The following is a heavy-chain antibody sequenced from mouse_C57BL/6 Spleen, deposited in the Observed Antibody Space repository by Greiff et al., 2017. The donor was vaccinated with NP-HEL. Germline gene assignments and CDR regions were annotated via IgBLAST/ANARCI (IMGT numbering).Heavy chain of an antibody. J-gene: IGHJ4*01. CDR1: GYTFTDYY. CDR3: AILPSSAMDY. CDR2: INPNNGGT. Sequence: VQLQQSGPELVKPGASVKISCKASGYTFTDYYMNWVKQSHGKSLEWIGDINPNNGGTSYNQKFKGTATLTVDKSSSTAYMELLRLTSEDSAVYYCAILPSSAMDYWGQGTSVTVSS. V-gene: IGHV1-26*01.